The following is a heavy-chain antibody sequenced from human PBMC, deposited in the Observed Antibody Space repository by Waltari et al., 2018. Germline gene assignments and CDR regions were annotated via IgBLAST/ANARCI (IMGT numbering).Heavy chain of an antibody. CDR3: ARSYDFWSGYPLHY. CDR2: IAYSGST. J-gene: IGHJ4*02. V-gene: IGHV4-59*01. CDR1: GDSITNYY. D-gene: IGHD3-3*01. Sequence: QVQLQESGPGLVKPSETLSLICSVSGDSITNYYWSWVRQPPGKGLEWIGYIAYSGSTRYNPSLKSRATISVDTSKKQFSRRLGSVTAADTAIYYCARSYDFWSGYPLHYWGQGTLVTVSS.